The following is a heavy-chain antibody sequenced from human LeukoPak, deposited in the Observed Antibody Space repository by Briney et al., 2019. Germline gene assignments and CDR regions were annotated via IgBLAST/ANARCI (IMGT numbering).Heavy chain of an antibody. Sequence: ASVKVSCKTSGYTFTKYLFHWVRQAPGQGLEWMGTINPSGDSTNYAQRFQGRATLTEDTSTSTVYVELSSLTSEDTAVYYCARPSYCVFDNCGYWLDPWGPGTLITVSS. D-gene: IGHD2-21*01. CDR3: ARPSYCVFDNCGYWLDP. J-gene: IGHJ5*02. CDR2: INPSGDST. CDR1: GYTFTKYL. V-gene: IGHV1-46*01.